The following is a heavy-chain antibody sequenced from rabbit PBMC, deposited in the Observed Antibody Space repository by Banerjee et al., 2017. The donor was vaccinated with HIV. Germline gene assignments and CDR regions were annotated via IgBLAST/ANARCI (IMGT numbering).Heavy chain of an antibody. Sequence: QEQLVESGGGLVQPEGSLTLTCKASGFDFSSNAMCWVRQAPGKGPEWIASIYNGDGSTYYANWVNGRFTISRSTSLHTVTLQMTSLTAADTATYFCARAGDDDYGDYFGYLGLWGQGTLVTVS. CDR3: ARAGDDDYGDYFGYLGL. J-gene: IGHJ4*01. D-gene: IGHD2-1*01. CDR1: GFDFSSNA. V-gene: IGHV1S47*01. CDR2: IYNGDGST.